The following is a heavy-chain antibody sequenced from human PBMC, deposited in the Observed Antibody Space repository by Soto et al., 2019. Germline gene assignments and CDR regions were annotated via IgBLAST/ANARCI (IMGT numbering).Heavy chain of an antibody. CDR3: ARAMYYDFWSGTQRSWFDP. V-gene: IGHV4-34*01. D-gene: IGHD3-3*01. J-gene: IGHJ5*02. CDR2: INHSGST. Sequence: PSETLSLTCAVYGGSFSGYYWSWIRQPPGKGLEWIGEINHSGSTSYNPSLKSRVTISVDTSKNQFSLKLSSVTAADTAVYYCARAMYYDFWSGTQRSWFDPWGQGTLVTVSS. CDR1: GGSFSGYY.